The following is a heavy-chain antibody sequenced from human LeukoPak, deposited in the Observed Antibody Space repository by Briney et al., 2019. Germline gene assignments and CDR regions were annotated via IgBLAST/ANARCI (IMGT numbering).Heavy chain of an antibody. CDR3: AKVVAVAGSKGVRAFDI. Sequence: ADSVKGRFTISRDNAKNSLYLQMNSLRAEDTALYYCAKVVAVAGSKGVRAFDIWGPGTMVTVSS. J-gene: IGHJ3*02. D-gene: IGHD6-19*01. V-gene: IGHV3-9*01.